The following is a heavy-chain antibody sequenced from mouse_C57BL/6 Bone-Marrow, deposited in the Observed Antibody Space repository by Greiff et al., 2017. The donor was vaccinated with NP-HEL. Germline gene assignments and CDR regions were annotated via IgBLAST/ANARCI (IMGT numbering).Heavy chain of an antibody. Sequence: VQLQQPGAELVRPGSSVKLSCKASGYTFTSYWMHWVKQRPIPGLEWIGNIDPSDSATHYNQKFKDKATLTVDKSSSTAYMQLSSLTSEDAAVYYCASGTGTSSWYFDVWGTGTTVTVSS. D-gene: IGHD4-1*01. CDR2: IDPSDSAT. CDR1: GYTFTSYW. V-gene: IGHV1-52*01. CDR3: ASGTGTSSWYFDV. J-gene: IGHJ1*03.